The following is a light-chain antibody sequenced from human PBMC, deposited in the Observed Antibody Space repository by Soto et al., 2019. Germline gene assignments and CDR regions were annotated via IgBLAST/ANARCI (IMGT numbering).Light chain of an antibody. CDR3: QQYNNWPPWT. V-gene: IGKV3D-15*01. Sequence: EIVLTQSPGTLSLSPGERATLSCGASESVTSNYLAWYQQKPGQAPRLLIFGASTRATGIPDRFSGSGSGTEFTLTISSLQSEDFAVYYCQQYNNWPPWTFGQGTKVDIK. CDR2: GAS. J-gene: IGKJ1*01. CDR1: ESVTSN.